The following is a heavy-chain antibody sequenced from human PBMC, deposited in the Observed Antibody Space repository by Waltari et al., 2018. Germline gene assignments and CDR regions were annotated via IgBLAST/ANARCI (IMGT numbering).Heavy chain of an antibody. J-gene: IGHJ4*02. CDR2: INPNRGGT. D-gene: IGHD1-1*01. CDR3: ARGRTTGAVDY. V-gene: IGHV1-2*06. Sequence: QVQLVQSGAEVKKPGASVKVSCKASGYTFTGYYMHWVRQAPGQGLEGMGRINPNRGGTNYAQKFQGRVTMTRDTSISTAYMELSRLRSDDTAVYYCARGRTTGAVDYWGQGTLVTVSS. CDR1: GYTFTGYY.